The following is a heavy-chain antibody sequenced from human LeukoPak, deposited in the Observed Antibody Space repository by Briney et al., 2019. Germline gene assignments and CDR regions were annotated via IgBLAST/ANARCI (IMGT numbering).Heavy chain of an antibody. Sequence: ASLRVSCKAAGYTFTSYGISWVRQAAGQSLEWMGWIRAYKGNTNYAQTPTGRVTMTTQTSTSTACMERTSLRSDDTAVYYWARDPSLRYFDWCNSGLDYWGQGTLVTVSS. CDR3: ARDPSLRYFDWCNSGLDY. V-gene: IGHV1-18*04. CDR1: GYTFTSYG. D-gene: IGHD3-9*01. J-gene: IGHJ4*02. CDR2: IRAYKGNT.